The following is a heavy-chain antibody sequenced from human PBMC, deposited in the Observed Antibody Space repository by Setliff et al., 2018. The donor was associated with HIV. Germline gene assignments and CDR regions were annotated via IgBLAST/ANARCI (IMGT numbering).Heavy chain of an antibody. J-gene: IGHJ3*02. CDR1: GFTFTDYW. V-gene: IGHV5-51*01. D-gene: IGHD6-13*01. Sequence: GESLKISCKGSGFTFTDYWIGWVRQMPEKGLEWMGIIYPDDSDTRYSPSFQGQVTLSVDKSISTSYLQWSSLKASDTAMYFCARQGSSSWYRHDAFEIWGQGTMVTVSS. CDR3: ARQGSSSWYRHDAFEI. CDR2: IYPDDSDT.